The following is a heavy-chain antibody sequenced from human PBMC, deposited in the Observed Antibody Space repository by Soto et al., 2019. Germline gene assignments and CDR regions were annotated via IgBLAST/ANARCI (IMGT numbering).Heavy chain of an antibody. CDR2: ISHDGSYK. D-gene: IGHD1-26*01. CDR1: GISFTTYV. CDR3: AKGILAIVGTTLPRDXFNI. Sequence: GGSLRLSCAASGISFTTYVMHWVRQAPGNGLEWVAVISHDGSYKYYGDAVKGRFNISRDTSKNAVYLEMNSLRPEDTAVYYCAKGILAIVGTTLPRDXFNIWGQGTMVTVSS. J-gene: IGHJ3*02. V-gene: IGHV3-30*18.